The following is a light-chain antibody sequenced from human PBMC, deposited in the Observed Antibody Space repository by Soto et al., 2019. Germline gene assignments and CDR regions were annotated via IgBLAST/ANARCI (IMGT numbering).Light chain of an antibody. J-gene: IGKJ1*01. Sequence: EIVLTQSPATLSLSPGERATLSCRASQSVSSYLAWYQQKPGQAPRLLIYDASNRATGIPARFSGSGSGTDFTLTISSLEPEDFAVYYCQQHGSSPRTFGQGTKVETK. CDR2: DAS. CDR1: QSVSSY. CDR3: QQHGSSPRT. V-gene: IGKV3-11*01.